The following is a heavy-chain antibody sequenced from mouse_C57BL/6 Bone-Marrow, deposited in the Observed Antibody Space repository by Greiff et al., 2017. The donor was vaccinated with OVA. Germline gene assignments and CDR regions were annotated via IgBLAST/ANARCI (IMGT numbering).Heavy chain of an antibody. CDR3: ARDIYYGYAWFAY. J-gene: IGHJ3*01. CDR1: GYAFTNYL. D-gene: IGHD2-2*01. V-gene: IGHV1-54*01. CDR2: INPGSGGT. Sequence: QVQLQQSGAELVRPGTSVKVSCKASGYAFTNYLIEWVKQRPGQGLEWIGVINPGSGGTNYNEKFKGKATLTADKSSSTAYMQLSSLTSEDSAVYFCARDIYYGYAWFAYWGQGTLVTVSA.